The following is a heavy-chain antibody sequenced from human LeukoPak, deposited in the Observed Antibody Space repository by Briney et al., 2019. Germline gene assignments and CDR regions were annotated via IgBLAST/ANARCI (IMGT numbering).Heavy chain of an antibody. D-gene: IGHD2-8*01. CDR2: ISGGSEDI. CDR1: GFTFDSYA. CDR3: ARDYAKEGYMDV. J-gene: IGHJ6*03. Sequence: GGSLRLSCTASGFTFDSYAMSWVRQAPGKGLDWVSSISGGSEDIYYADSVKGRFTISRDNAKNSLYLQMNSLRAEDTAVYYCARDYAKEGYMDVWGKGTTVTVSS. V-gene: IGHV3-21*01.